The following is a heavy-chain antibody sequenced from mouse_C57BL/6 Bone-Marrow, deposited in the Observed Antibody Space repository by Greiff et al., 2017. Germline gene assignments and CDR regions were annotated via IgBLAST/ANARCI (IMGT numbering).Heavy chain of an antibody. CDR3: ARYLREWAMDY. V-gene: IGHV7-3*01. J-gene: IGHJ4*01. Sequence: EVQVVESGGGLVQPGGSLSLSCAASGFTFTDYYMSWVRQPPGKALEWLGFIRNKANGYTTEYSASVKGRFTISRDNSQSILYLQMNALRAEDSATYYCARYLREWAMDYWGQGTSVTVSS. CDR1: GFTFTDYY. CDR2: IRNKANGYTT. D-gene: IGHD1-1*01.